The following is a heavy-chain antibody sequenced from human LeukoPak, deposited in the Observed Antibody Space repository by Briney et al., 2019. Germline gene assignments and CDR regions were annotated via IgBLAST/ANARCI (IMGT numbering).Heavy chain of an antibody. V-gene: IGHV3-15*01. CDR2: IKSKTHGATT. J-gene: IGHJ4*02. D-gene: IGHD2-8*01. CDR1: GFTFSNAW. CDR3: TTRRGLYDFDY. Sequence: GGSLRLSCAASGFTFSNAWMSWVRQAPGKGLEGVGRIKSKTHGATTDYAAPVRGRFTISRDDSKNTLYLQMDSLKTEDTAVYYCTTRRGLYDFDYWGQGALLTVSS.